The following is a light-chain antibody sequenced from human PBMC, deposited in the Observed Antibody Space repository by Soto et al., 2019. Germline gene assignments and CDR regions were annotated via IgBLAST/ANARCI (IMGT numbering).Light chain of an antibody. CDR3: SSFAGSVSYAG. CDR2: EVN. J-gene: IGLJ2*01. Sequence: QSALTQPPSASGSPGQSVTISCTGTSSDVGGYNYVSWYQQYPGKAPKLMIYEVNKRPSGVPDRFSGSKSGNTASLTVSGLQAEDEADYHCSSFAGSVSYAGFGGGTQLTVL. CDR1: SSDVGGYNY. V-gene: IGLV2-8*01.